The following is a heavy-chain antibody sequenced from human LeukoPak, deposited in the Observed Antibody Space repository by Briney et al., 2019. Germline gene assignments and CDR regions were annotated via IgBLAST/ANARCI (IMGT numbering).Heavy chain of an antibody. Sequence: PGGSLRLSCVASGFTFSSYAMSWVRQAPGKGLEWVSSFSGSGGSIYYADSVKGRFTISRDNSKNTLYLRMNSLRAEDTAVYYCAKQGRDWLRDYYYYMDVWGKGTTVTISS. D-gene: IGHD3-9*01. V-gene: IGHV3-23*01. J-gene: IGHJ6*03. CDR2: FSGSGGSI. CDR3: AKQGRDWLRDYYYYMDV. CDR1: GFTFSSYA.